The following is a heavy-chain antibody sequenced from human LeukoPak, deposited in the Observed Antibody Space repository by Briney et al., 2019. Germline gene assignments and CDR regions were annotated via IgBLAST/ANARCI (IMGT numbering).Heavy chain of an antibody. CDR1: GGSIGSCY. D-gene: IGHD2-15*01. CDR2: ISNTGNT. Sequence: SEILPLTCTVSGGSIGSCYWSWIRQPPGKGLGWIGYISNTGNTNYIPSLKSRVTISVDTSKNQLSLKLSSVTAADTAVYYCARSGGRSGGDYWGQGTLVTVSS. V-gene: IGHV4-59*01. J-gene: IGHJ4*02. CDR3: ARSGGRSGGDY.